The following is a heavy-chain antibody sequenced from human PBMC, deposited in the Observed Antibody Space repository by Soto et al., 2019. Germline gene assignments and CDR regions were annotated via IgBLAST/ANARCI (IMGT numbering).Heavy chain of an antibody. CDR2: INPNSGGT. CDR3: ARFSSTDDAFDI. D-gene: IGHD6-13*01. Sequence: GVSVKVSCKASGYTFTGYYMHWVRQAPGQGLEWMGWINPNSGGTNYAQKFQGRVTMTRDTSISTAYMELSRLRSDDTAVYYCARFSSTDDAFDIWGQGTMVTVSS. J-gene: IGHJ3*02. CDR1: GYTFTGYY. V-gene: IGHV1-2*02.